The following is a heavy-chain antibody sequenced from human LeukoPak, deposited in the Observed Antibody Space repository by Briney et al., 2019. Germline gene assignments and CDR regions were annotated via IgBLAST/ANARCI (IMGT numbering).Heavy chain of an antibody. CDR1: GFTVSSNY. V-gene: IGHV3-53*01. CDR3: ARGDIGGRGAFDY. CDR2: IYSGGST. J-gene: IGHJ4*02. Sequence: PGGSLRLSCTASGFTVSSNYISWARQAPGKGLEWVSVIYSGGSTYYADSVKGRFTISRDNSKNTLYLQMNSLRAEDTAVYYCARGDIGGRGAFDYWGQGTLVTVSS. D-gene: IGHD3-16*01.